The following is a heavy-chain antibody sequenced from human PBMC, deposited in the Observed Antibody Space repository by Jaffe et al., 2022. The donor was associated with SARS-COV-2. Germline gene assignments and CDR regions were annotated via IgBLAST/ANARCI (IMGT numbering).Heavy chain of an antibody. V-gene: IGHV3-23*01. J-gene: IGHJ4*02. CDR1: GFTFSSYA. CDR3: AKAQVHSGSYLRPPFDY. Sequence: EVQLLESGGGLVQPGGSLRLSCAASGFTFSSYAMSWVRQAPGKGLEWVSAISGSGGSTYYADSVKGRFTISRDNSKNTLYLQMNSLRAEDTAVYYCAKAQVHSGSYLRPPFDYWGQGTLVTVSS. D-gene: IGHD1-26*01. CDR2: ISGSGGST.